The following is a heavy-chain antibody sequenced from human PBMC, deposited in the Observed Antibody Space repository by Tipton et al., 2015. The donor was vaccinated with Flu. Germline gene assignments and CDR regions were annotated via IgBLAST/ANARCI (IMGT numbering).Heavy chain of an antibody. CDR3: ASENVRSGRYFDY. CDR2: IYYSGST. D-gene: IGHD1-1*01. Sequence: LRLSCTVPGGSISSGDYYWSWIRQPPGKGLEWIGYIYYSGSTYYNPSLKSRVTISVDTSKNQFSLKLSSVTAADTAVYYCASENVRSGRYFDYWGQGTLVTVSS. J-gene: IGHJ4*02. CDR1: GGSISSGDYY. V-gene: IGHV4-30-4*01.